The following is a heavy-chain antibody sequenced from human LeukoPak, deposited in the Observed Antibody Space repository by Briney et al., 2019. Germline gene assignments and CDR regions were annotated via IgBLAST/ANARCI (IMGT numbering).Heavy chain of an antibody. J-gene: IGHJ4*02. Sequence: ASVKVSRKASGGTFSSYAISWVRQAPGQGLEWMGGIIPIFGTANYAQKFQGRVTITADKSTSTAYMELSSLRAEDMAVYYCARVGRGYSYGYLGLDYWGQGTLVTVSS. CDR1: GGTFSSYA. V-gene: IGHV1-69*06. CDR3: ARVGRGYSYGYLGLDY. CDR2: IIPIFGTA. D-gene: IGHD5-18*01.